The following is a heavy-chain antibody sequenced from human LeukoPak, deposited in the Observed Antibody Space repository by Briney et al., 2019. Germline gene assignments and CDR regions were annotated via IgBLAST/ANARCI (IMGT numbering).Heavy chain of an antibody. D-gene: IGHD3-16*01. J-gene: IGHJ4*02. CDR2: ISGGST. V-gene: IGHV3-38-3*01. CDR1: GFTVSSNE. CDR3: AKPQSITFGGVISPFDY. Sequence: GGSLRLSCAASGFTVSSNEMSWVRQAPGKGLEWVSSISGGSTYYADSRKGRFTISRDNSKNTLHLQMNSLRAEDTAVYYCAKPQSITFGGVISPFDYWGQGTLVTVSS.